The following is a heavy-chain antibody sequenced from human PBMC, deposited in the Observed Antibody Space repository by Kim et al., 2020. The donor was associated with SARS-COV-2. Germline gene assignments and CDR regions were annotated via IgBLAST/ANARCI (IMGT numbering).Heavy chain of an antibody. J-gene: IGHJ4*02. Sequence: NPSLKSRVTISVDTSKNQFSLKLSSVTAADTAVYYCGAVQLWLRRGIDYWGQGTLVTVSS. D-gene: IGHD5-18*01. V-gene: IGHV4-31*02. CDR3: GAVQLWLRRGIDY.